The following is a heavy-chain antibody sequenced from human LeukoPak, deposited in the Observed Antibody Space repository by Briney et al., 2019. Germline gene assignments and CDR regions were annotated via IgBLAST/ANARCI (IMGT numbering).Heavy chain of an antibody. CDR3: ASVYGSGSYPYFDY. CDR2: ISGSGGST. CDR1: GFTFSSYG. Sequence: PGGSLRLSCAASGFTFSSYGMSWVRQAPGKGLEWVSAISGSGGSTYYADSVKGRFTISRDNSKNTLYLQMNSLRAEDTAVYYCASVYGSGSYPYFDYWGQGTLVTVSS. V-gene: IGHV3-23*01. J-gene: IGHJ4*02. D-gene: IGHD3-10*01.